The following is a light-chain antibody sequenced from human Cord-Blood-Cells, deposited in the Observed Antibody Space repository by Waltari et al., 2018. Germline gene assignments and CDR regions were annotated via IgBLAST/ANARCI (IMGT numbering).Light chain of an antibody. Sequence: DIQMTQSPSSLSASVGDRVTITCRASQSISSYLNWYQQKPGKAPKLLIYAASSLQSGVPSRFSGSGSGTDFTLTISSLQPEDFATYYCQQSYSTQYSWGQGTKLEIK. CDR3: QQSYSTQYS. CDR2: AAS. V-gene: IGKV1-39*01. CDR1: QSISSY. J-gene: IGKJ2*03.